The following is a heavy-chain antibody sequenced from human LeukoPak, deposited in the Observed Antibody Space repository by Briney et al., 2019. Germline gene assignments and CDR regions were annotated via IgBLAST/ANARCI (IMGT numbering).Heavy chain of an antibody. D-gene: IGHD3-9*01. CDR1: GFTFSNYA. CDR3: AKWGDYDILTGYYDSDY. V-gene: IGHV3-23*01. CDR2: VSGRDDST. J-gene: IGHJ4*02. Sequence: QPGGSLRLSCAASGFTFSNYAMSWVRQAPGKGLEWVSAVSGRDDSTYYADSVKGRFTISRDNSKNTLYLQINSLRAEDTAVYYCAKWGDYDILTGYYDSDYWGQGTLVTVSS.